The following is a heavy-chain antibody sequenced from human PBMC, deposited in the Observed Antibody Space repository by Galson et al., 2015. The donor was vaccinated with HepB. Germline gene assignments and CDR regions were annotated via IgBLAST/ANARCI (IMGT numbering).Heavy chain of an antibody. CDR2: IYYNGNT. CDR3: ARASPDSGNYGLPEAFDI. D-gene: IGHD3-10*01. V-gene: IGHV4-39*01. CDR1: GGSISNSRYY. J-gene: IGHJ3*02. Sequence: ETLSLTCTVSGGSISNSRYYWGWIRQPPGKGLEWIGHIYYNGNTYYNPSLKSRVTISVDTSKNQFSLKLSSVTAADTTVYYCARASPDSGNYGLPEAFDIWGQGTMVTVSS.